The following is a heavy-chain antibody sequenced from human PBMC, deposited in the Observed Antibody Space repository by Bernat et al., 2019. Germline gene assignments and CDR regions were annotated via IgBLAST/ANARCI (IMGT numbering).Heavy chain of an antibody. CDR1: GGSFSKYT. CDR3: ARRREYDSGVLDAFDL. Sequence: QVHLVQSGPEVKKPGSTLRVSCKASGGSFSKYTIMWVRQAPGQALEWMGRIIPAIDITLDSRKFQGRANFTADKSTVTAYMDLASLTSEDAATYYCARRREYDSGVLDAFDLWGQGTIVTVSS. CDR2: IIPAIDIT. D-gene: IGHD3-22*01. J-gene: IGHJ3*01. V-gene: IGHV1-69*02.